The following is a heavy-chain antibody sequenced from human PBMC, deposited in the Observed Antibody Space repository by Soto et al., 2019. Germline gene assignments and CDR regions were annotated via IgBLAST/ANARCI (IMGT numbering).Heavy chain of an antibody. J-gene: IGHJ3*02. CDR2: ISGSGGST. CDR3: AKDGGTYYDILTGSDAFDI. CDR1: GFTFSSYA. V-gene: IGHV3-23*01. Sequence: GGSLRLSCAASGFTFSSYAMSWVRQAPGKGLEWVSAISGSGGSTYYADSVKGRFTISRANSKNTLYLQMNSLRAEDTAVYYCAKDGGTYYDILTGSDAFDIWGQGTMVTVSS. D-gene: IGHD3-9*01.